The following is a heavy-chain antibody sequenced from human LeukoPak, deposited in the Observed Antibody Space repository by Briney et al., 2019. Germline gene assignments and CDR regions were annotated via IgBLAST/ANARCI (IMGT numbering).Heavy chain of an antibody. CDR2: ISGSGGST. D-gene: IGHD1-26*01. CDR3: AKKWGVGTTTLDYFDY. V-gene: IGHV3-23*01. CDR1: GFTFSNYA. J-gene: IGHJ4*02. Sequence: GGSLRLSCAASGFTFSNYAMGWVRQAPGKGLEWVSGISGSGGSTYYADSVKGRFTISRDNSKNTLYLQMNSLTDEDTAVYYCAKKWGVGTTTLDYFDYWGQGTLVTVSS.